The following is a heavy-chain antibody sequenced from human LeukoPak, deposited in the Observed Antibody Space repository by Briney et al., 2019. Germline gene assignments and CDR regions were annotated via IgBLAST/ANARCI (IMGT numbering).Heavy chain of an antibody. D-gene: IGHD6-13*01. Sequence: SETLSLTCAVYGGSFSGYYWSWIRQPPGKGLEWIGEINHSGSTNYNPSLTSRVFISVDTSKNQFSLKLNSVTAADTAVYYCAKDHAAVDYWGQGTLVTVSS. CDR2: INHSGST. CDR1: GGSFSGYY. CDR3: AKDHAAVDY. J-gene: IGHJ4*02. V-gene: IGHV4-34*01.